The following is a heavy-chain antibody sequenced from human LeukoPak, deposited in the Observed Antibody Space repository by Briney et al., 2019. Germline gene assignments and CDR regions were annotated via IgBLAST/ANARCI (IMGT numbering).Heavy chain of an antibody. J-gene: IGHJ5*02. CDR3: AREGYCSGDRCYTWFDP. D-gene: IGHD2-15*01. CDR2: IDYSGST. V-gene: IGHV4-59*01. Sequence: SETLSLTCTVSGGSISSYYWSWVRQPPGKGLEWIGYIDYSGSTHYNASLKSRVTIAVDTSKNQFSLKLCSVTAADTAVYYCAREGYCSGDRCYTWFDPWGQGTLVTVSS. CDR1: GGSISSYY.